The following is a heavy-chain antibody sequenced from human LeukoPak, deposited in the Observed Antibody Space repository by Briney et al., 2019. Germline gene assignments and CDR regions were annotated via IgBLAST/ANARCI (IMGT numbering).Heavy chain of an antibody. J-gene: IGHJ4*02. Sequence: KPGGSLRLSCGASGFTFTSAWVNWVRQAPGKGLEWVGRIKSKADGETTDYAAPVKGRFTFSRDDSKNMLYLQMNGLKSEDTAVYYCSTLTSRYLPDSWGQGTLVTVSS. D-gene: IGHD3-9*01. CDR2: IKSKADGETT. CDR3: STLTSRYLPDS. V-gene: IGHV3-15*07. CDR1: GFTFTSAW.